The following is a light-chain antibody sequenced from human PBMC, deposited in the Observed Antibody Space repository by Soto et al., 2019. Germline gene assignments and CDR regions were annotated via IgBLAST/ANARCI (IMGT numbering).Light chain of an antibody. CDR1: QSVSSS. J-gene: IGKJ4*01. V-gene: IGKV3-15*01. Sequence: EIVMTQSPATLSVSPGERANLSCRASQSVSSSLAWYQQKPDQAPRLLIYGASTRATDIPTRFSGSGSGTEFTLTISSLQSEDFAVYYCQQYNNWPPTFGGGTKVEIK. CDR3: QQYNNWPPT. CDR2: GAS.